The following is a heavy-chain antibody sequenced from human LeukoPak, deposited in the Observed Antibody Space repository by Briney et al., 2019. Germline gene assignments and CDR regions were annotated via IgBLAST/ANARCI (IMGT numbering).Heavy chain of an antibody. CDR1: GFTFSSYA. CDR3: AKDRDCSSTSCLGWFDP. J-gene: IGHJ5*02. V-gene: IGHV3-23*01. D-gene: IGHD2-2*01. Sequence: GASLRLSCAASGFTFSSYAMSWVRQALGKGLEWVSAISGSGGSTYYADSVKGRFTISRDNSKNTLYLQMNSLRAEDTAVYYCAKDRDCSSTSCLGWFDPWGQGTLVTVSS. CDR2: ISGSGGST.